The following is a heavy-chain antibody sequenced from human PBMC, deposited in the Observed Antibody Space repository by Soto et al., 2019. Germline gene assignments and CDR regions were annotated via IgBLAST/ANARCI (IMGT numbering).Heavy chain of an antibody. CDR2: ISYAGSNK. CDR1: GFTFSSCA. V-gene: IGHV3-30-3*01. J-gene: IGHJ4*02. D-gene: IGHD1-26*01. Sequence: QVQLVESGGGVVQPGMSLRLSCAASGFTFSSCAMHWVRQAPGKGLEWVAVISYAGSNKYYADSVKGRFTLSRDNSKNTLYLQMNSLRAEDTAVYYCARRRNLSIVGATTGALDYWGQGTLVTVSS. CDR3: ARRRNLSIVGATTGALDY.